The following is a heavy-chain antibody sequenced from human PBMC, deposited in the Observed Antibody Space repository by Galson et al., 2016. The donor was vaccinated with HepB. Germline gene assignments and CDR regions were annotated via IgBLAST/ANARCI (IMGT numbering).Heavy chain of an antibody. Sequence: LVKPTQTLTLTCTFSGFSFDTPGVGVGWIRQPPGKALEWLALVYWDDDKRYSPSLKNRLTVTKDSSRDQVVLTTTSMDAVDTATYYCGQYRSRSAWYPYWGQGILVTVSS. D-gene: IGHD6-19*01. J-gene: IGHJ4*02. V-gene: IGHV2-5*02. CDR3: GQYRSRSAWYPY. CDR2: VYWDDDK. CDR1: GFSFDTPGVG.